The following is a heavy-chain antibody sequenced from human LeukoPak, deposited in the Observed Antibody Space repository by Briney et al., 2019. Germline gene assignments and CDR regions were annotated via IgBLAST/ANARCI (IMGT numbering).Heavy chain of an antibody. Sequence: GGSPRLSCAASGFTFSSYSMNWVRQAPGKGLEWVSSISSSSSYIYYADSVKGRFTISRDNAKNSLYLQMNSLRAEDTAVYYCARGTRTMVRGVIPEWDYWGQGTLVTVSS. J-gene: IGHJ4*02. CDR3: ARGTRTMVRGVIPEWDY. CDR2: ISSSSSYI. CDR1: GFTFSSYS. D-gene: IGHD3-10*01. V-gene: IGHV3-21*01.